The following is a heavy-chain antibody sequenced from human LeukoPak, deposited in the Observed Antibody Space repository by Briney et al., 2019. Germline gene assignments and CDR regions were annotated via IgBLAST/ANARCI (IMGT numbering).Heavy chain of an antibody. CDR2: IYYSGST. CDR3: ARDQTYSGSGIYTYFDY. J-gene: IGHJ4*02. D-gene: IGHD3-10*01. CDR1: GGSISSGDYF. V-gene: IGHV4-61*03. Sequence: SETLSLTCNVSGGSISSGDYFWNWIRQPPGKGLEWLGYIYYSGSTNYNPSLRSRVTISADTSKNHFSLKLTSVTAADTAVYYCARDQTYSGSGIYTYFDYWGQGILVTVSS.